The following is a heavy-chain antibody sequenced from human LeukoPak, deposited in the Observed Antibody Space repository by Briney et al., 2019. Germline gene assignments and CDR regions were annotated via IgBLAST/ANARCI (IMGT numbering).Heavy chain of an antibody. CDR1: GGSFSGYY. Sequence: SETLSLTCAVYGGSFSGYYWSWIRQPPGKGLEWIGEINHSGSTNYNPSLKSRVTISVDTSKNQFSLKLSSVTAADTAVYYCAVAGWLQLLYFDYWGQGTLVTVSS. CDR2: INHSGST. D-gene: IGHD5-24*01. J-gene: IGHJ4*02. CDR3: AVAGWLQLLYFDY. V-gene: IGHV4-34*01.